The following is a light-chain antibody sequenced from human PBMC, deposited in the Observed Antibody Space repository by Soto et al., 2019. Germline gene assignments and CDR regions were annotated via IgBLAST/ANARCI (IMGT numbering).Light chain of an antibody. CDR2: AAS. CDR3: QQTYSTPWT. CDR1: QSISTY. V-gene: IGKV1-39*01. J-gene: IGKJ1*01. Sequence: IQMTHSPSSLSASVGDRVTITCRASQSISTYLNWYQQKPGKAPNLLIYAASSLQSGVPSRFSGSGSGTDFTLTISSLQPEDYATYYCQQTYSTPWTFGQGTKVDIK.